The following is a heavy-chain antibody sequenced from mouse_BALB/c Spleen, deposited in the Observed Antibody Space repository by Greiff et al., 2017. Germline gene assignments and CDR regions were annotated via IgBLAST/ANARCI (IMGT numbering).Heavy chain of an antibody. D-gene: IGHD2-4*01. CDR2: IDPANGNT. CDR3: AKVYYESPAY. CDR1: GFNIKDTY. Sequence: DVQLQESGAELVKPGASVKLSCTASGFNIKDTYMHWVKQRPEQGLEWIGRIDPANGNTKYDPKFQGKATITADTSSNTAYLQLSSLTSEDTAVYYCAKVYYESPAYWGQGTLVTVSA. J-gene: IGHJ3*01. V-gene: IGHV14-3*02.